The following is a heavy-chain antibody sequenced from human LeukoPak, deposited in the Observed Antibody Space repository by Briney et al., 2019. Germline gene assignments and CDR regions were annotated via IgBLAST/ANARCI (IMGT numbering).Heavy chain of an antibody. V-gene: IGHV3-73*01. CDR1: GFTLSDSA. CDR3: TRDSGTYNWFDP. J-gene: IGHJ5*02. CDR2: MEKKANLYAT. Sequence: PGGPQRLSCAASGFTLSDSAIHWVRLSSGRGLEWIGHMEKKANLYATALSASVEGRFSISRDDSKDMAYLQMNNLKTEDSALYYCTRDSGTYNWFDPWGPGTLVTVSS. D-gene: IGHD1-26*01.